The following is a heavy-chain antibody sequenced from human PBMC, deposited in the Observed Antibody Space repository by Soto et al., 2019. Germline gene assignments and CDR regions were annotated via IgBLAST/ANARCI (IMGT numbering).Heavy chain of an antibody. V-gene: IGHV3-66*01. D-gene: IGHD3-10*01. CDR2: IYSGGST. CDR3: ARDSRSFTMVRGVISLDY. Sequence: VQLVESGGGLVQPGGSLRLSCAASGFTVSDNYMSWVRQAPAKGLEWVSVIYSGGSTYYADSVKGRFTISRDNSKNTLYLQMNSLRAEDTAVYYCARDSRSFTMVRGVISLDYWGQGTLVTVSS. CDR1: GFTVSDNY. J-gene: IGHJ4*02.